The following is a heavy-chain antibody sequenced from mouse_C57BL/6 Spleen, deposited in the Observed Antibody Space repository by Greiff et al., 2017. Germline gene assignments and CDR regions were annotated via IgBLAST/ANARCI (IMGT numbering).Heavy chain of an antibody. CDR2: INPNNGGT. CDR1: GYTFTDYN. CDR3: ARSPDYSGSSSDLDY. V-gene: IGHV1-18*01. D-gene: IGHD1-1*01. Sequence: EVQLQQSGPELVKPGASVQIPCKASGYTFTDYNMDWVKQSHGKSLEWIGEINPNNGGTIYNQKFKGKATLTVEKSSSTAYMELRSLTYEDTAVYYCARSPDYSGSSSDLDYWGQGTTLTVSS. J-gene: IGHJ2*01.